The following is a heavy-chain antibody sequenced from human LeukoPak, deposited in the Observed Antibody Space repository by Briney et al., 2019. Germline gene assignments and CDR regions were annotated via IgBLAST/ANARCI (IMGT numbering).Heavy chain of an antibody. CDR2: INAGNGNT. Sequence: VSVKVSCKASGYTFTSYAMHWVRQAPGQRLEWMGWINAGNGNTKYSQKFQGRVTITRDTSASTAYMELSSLRSEDTAVYYCAIITMIVVVPSVWGQGTLVTVSS. D-gene: IGHD3-22*01. J-gene: IGHJ4*02. V-gene: IGHV1-3*01. CDR3: AIITMIVVVPSV. CDR1: GYTFTSYA.